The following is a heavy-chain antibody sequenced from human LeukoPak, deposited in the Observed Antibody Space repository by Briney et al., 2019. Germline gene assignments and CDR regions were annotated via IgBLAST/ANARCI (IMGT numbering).Heavy chain of an antibody. Sequence: PSETLSLTCTVSGGSISGYYWNWIRQPPGKGLECIGSIYYSGSPYYNPSLKSRVTISVDTSKNQFSLRLSSVTAADTAVYYCATWRTAKTGFDYWGQGTLVTVPS. J-gene: IGHJ4*02. CDR2: IYYSGSP. D-gene: IGHD1-1*01. CDR1: GGSISGYY. CDR3: ATWRTAKTGFDY. V-gene: IGHV4-59*05.